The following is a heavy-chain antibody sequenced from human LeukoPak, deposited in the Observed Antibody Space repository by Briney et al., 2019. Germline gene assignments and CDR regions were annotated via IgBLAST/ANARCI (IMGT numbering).Heavy chain of an antibody. CDR1: GFTFSSYS. CDR2: ISSSSSTI. Sequence: GGSLRLSCAASGFTFSSYSMKWVRQAPGKGLEWVSYISSSSSTIYYADSVKGRFTISRDNAKNSLYLQMNSLRAEDTAVYYCARDLVVVPAADWGQGTVVTVSS. D-gene: IGHD2-2*01. J-gene: IGHJ4*02. CDR3: ARDLVVVPAAD. V-gene: IGHV3-48*01.